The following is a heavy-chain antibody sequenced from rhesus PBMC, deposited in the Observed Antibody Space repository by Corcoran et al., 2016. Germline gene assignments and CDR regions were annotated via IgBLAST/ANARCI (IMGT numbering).Heavy chain of an antibody. CDR3: ARNIVGTLDFDY. J-gene: IGHJ4*01. CDR2: IYGSSTST. Sequence: QVQLQESGPGVVKPSETLSLTCAVSGGSISDSYRWSWIRQPPGKGLEGIGYIYGSSTSTNYNPSLKRRVTISKDTSKNQFSLKLSSVTAADTAVYYCARNIVGTLDFDYGGQGVLVTVSS. V-gene: IGHV4S10*01. D-gene: IGHD5-24*01. CDR1: GGSISDSYR.